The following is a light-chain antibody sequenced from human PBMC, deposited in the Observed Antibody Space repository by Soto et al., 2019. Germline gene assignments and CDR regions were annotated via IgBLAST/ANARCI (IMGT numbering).Light chain of an antibody. CDR1: QSVGTK. V-gene: IGKV3-20*01. CDR2: GAS. J-gene: IGKJ5*01. Sequence: IVMTQSPATLSVSPGERATLSCRASQSVGTKLAWYQQTRGQAPRLLIYGASNRATGIPDRFSGSGSGTDFTPTISRLEPDDFAVYYCQQHGTSPITFGQGTRLEIK. CDR3: QQHGTSPIT.